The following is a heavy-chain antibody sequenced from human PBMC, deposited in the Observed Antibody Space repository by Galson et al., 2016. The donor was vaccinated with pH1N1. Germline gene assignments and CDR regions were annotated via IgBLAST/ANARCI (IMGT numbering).Heavy chain of an antibody. CDR1: GFIFSSYW. J-gene: IGHJ5*02. V-gene: IGHV3-7*01. Sequence: SLRLSCAASGFIFSSYWMSWVRQAPGKGLEWVANIKQDGSEEYYVDSVKGRFTISRDNAKNSLYLQMNSLRAEDTALYYCVRDRRGVVVVVAAIPGWFDPGGQGTLVTVSS. CDR2: IKQDGSEE. CDR3: VRDRRGVVVVVAAIPGWFDP. D-gene: IGHD2-15*01.